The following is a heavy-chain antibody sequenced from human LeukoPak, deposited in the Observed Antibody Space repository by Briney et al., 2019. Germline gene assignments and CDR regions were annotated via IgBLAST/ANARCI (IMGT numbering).Heavy chain of an antibody. V-gene: IGHV4-59*01. D-gene: IGHD6-13*01. Sequence: PSETLSLTCTVSGFSISSYYWSWIRQPPGKGLEWIGYIYYSGSTNYNPSLKSRVTISVDTSKNQFSLKLSSVTAADTAVYYCARDRSAAGKYNNWFDPWGQGTLVTVSS. CDR2: IYYSGST. CDR1: GFSISSYY. CDR3: ARDRSAAGKYNNWFDP. J-gene: IGHJ5*02.